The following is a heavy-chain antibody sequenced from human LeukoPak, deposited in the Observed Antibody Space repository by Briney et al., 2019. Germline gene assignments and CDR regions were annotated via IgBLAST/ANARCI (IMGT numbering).Heavy chain of an antibody. V-gene: IGHV4-30-2*01. CDR3: ARAVVGAVDY. J-gene: IGHJ4*02. CDR1: GGSISSGGYS. Sequence: SETLSLTCAVSGGSISSGGYSWSWIRQPPGKGLEWIGYIYHSGSTYYNPSLKSRVTISVDRSKNQFSLKLSSVTAADTAVYYCARAVVGAVDYWGQGTLVTVSS. D-gene: IGHD1-26*01. CDR2: IYHSGST.